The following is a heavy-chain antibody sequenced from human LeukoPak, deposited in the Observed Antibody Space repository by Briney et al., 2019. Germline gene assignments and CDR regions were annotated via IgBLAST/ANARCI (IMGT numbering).Heavy chain of an antibody. CDR1: GYTFTVNY. Sequence: ASVKVSCKASGYTFTVNYIHWVRQAPGQGLEWMGWINPNSGGTNYAQKFQGRVTMTRDTSISTAYMELSRLRSDDTAVYYCALEGSNWFDPWGQGTLVTVSS. CDR3: ALEGSNWFDP. CDR2: INPNSGGT. V-gene: IGHV1-2*02. J-gene: IGHJ5*02.